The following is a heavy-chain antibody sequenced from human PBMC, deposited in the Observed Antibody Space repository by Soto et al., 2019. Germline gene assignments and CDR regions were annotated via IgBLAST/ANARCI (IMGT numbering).Heavy chain of an antibody. CDR2: ISYSGTTYT. V-gene: IGHV4-30-4*01. CDR3: ARDGGYNYGPFDN. Sequence: QVQLQESGPGLVKPSQTLSLTCTVSGGSISVGDYYWSWIRQPPGKGLEWVGSISYSGTTYTYYNPFLKSRVTLSLDTSQNQFSLKLSSVTAADTAVYYCARDGGYNYGPFDNLGQGTLVTVSS. CDR1: GGSISVGDYY. D-gene: IGHD5-18*01. J-gene: IGHJ4*02.